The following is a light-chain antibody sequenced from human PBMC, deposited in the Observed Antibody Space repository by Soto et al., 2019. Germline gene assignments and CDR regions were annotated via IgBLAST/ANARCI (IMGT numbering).Light chain of an antibody. CDR1: QSISSW. CDR2: DVS. CDR3: QQCNTFWT. J-gene: IGKJ1*01. V-gene: IGKV1-5*01. Sequence: DIQMTQSPSPLSASVGDGVTITCRASQSISSWLAWYQQKPGKAPKLLIYDVSSLESGVPSRFSGSGSGTEFPLTISSLQPDDSATYYCQQCNTFWTLVQGTKVDI.